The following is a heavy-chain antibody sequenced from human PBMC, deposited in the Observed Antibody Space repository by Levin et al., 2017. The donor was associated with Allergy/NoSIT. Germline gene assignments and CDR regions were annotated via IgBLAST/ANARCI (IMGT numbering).Heavy chain of an antibody. J-gene: IGHJ6*02. D-gene: IGHD3-10*01. V-gene: IGHV3-23*01. Sequence: LSLTCAASGFIFSSYAMTWVRQAPGQGLEWVAGISGSDGNTYYADSVKGRFTISRDNSKNTLYLQMKSLRAEDTAVYYCAKRYFGDWYYGLDAWGQGTTVTVSS. CDR1: GFIFSSYA. CDR2: ISGSDGNT. CDR3: AKRYFGDWYYGLDA.